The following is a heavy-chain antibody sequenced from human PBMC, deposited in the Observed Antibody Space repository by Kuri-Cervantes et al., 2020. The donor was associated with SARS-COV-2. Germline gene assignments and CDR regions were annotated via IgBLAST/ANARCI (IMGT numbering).Heavy chain of an antibody. V-gene: IGHV3-33*01. D-gene: IGHD4-23*01. CDR2: FWHDASQK. CDR1: GLTFNTHV. J-gene: IGHJ4*01. CDR3: ARVGGVYGGNSGFDT. Sequence: LSLTCAASGLTFNTHVMHWIRLAPGKGLEWVALFWHDASQKYYADPVRGRFTVSRDNSNNPLFLQMDSLRAEDTGIYYFARVGGVYGGNSGFDTRGQGTLVTVSS.